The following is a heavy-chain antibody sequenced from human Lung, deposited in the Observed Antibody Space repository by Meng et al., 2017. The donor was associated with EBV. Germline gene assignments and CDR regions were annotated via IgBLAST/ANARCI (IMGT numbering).Heavy chain of an antibody. J-gene: IGHJ5*02. Sequence: QVQLQESGPGLAKPSQTLSLTCTVSGGSISSGGYYWSWIRHHPGKGLEWIGYIYYSGDTDYNPSLKSRVTISMDTSKNQFSLKLSSVTAADTAVYYCARVAAAGNEWFDPWGQGTLVTVSS. CDR1: GGSISSGGYY. CDR3: ARVAAAGNEWFDP. D-gene: IGHD6-13*01. V-gene: IGHV4-31*03. CDR2: IYYSGDT.